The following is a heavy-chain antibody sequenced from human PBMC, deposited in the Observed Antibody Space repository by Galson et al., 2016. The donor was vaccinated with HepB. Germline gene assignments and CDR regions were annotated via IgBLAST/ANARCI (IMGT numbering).Heavy chain of an antibody. Sequence: SLRLSCAGSGFTFRNYHMNWVRQTPGKGLEWVSSIGSGSAYKYYADSVKGRFSIFRDNAKNSLYLQMNSLRVVDTAVYYCARPRDNYGHAIDIWGQGTMVTVSS. J-gene: IGHJ3*02. CDR1: GFTFRNYH. D-gene: IGHD3-10*01. CDR3: ARPRDNYGHAIDI. V-gene: IGHV3-21*01. CDR2: IGSGSAYK.